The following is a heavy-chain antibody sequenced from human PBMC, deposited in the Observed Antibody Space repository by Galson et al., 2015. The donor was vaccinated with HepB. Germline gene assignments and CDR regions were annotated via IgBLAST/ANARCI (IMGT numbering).Heavy chain of an antibody. J-gene: IGHJ6*02. CDR3: ARGYGSGSQPHV. D-gene: IGHD3-10*01. CDR2: IIPILGVA. CDR1: GGTFSSYT. V-gene: IGHV1-69*02. Sequence: SVKVSCKASGGTFSSYTISWVRQAPGQGLVWMGRIIPILGVANYAQKFQGRVTITADKSTSTAYMELSSLRSEDTAVYYCARGYGSGSQPHVWGQGTTVTVSS.